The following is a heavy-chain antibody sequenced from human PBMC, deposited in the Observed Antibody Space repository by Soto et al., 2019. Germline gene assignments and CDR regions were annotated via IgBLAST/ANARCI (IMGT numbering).Heavy chain of an antibody. CDR3: AKDRDYGGVASYFDY. D-gene: IGHD4-17*01. CDR1: GVTFSKYG. V-gene: IGHV3-30*18. CDR2: ISYDGNSK. J-gene: IGHJ4*02. Sequence: QVQLVESGGGVVQPGGSLRLSCVVAGVTFSKYGMHWVRQAPGKGLEWVAVISYDGNSKYYAASVRGRFAISRDNSNNTVHLEVHDLRGEDTAVYYCAKDRDYGGVASYFDYWGQGTLVSVSS.